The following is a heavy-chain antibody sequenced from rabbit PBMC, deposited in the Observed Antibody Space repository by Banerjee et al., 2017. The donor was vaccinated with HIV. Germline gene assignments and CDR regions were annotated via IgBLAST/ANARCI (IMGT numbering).Heavy chain of an antibody. CDR2: IYAGSSGST. V-gene: IGHV1S40*01. CDR3: ARDLAGVIGWNFNF. Sequence: QSLEESGGGLVQPEGSLTLTCTASGFSFSNNAMCWVRQAPGKGLEWIACIYAGSSGSTYYASWAKGRFTISKASWTTVTLQMTSLTAADTASYFCARDLAGVIGWNFNFWGPGTLVTVS. D-gene: IGHD4-1*01. CDR1: GFSFSNNA. J-gene: IGHJ4*01.